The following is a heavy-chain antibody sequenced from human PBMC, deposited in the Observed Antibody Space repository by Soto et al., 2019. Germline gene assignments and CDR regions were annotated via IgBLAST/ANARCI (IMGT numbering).Heavy chain of an antibody. D-gene: IGHD6-19*01. CDR2: MSDDGSNK. CDR1: GFTFSSYA. Sequence: QVQLVESGGGVVQPGRSLRLSCAASGFTFSSYAMHWVRQAPGKGLEWVAVMSDDGSNKYYADSVKGRFTISRDNSKNTLYLQMNSLRAELTAVYYCARDKSPYSSGWHNRHFDYWGQGTLVTVSS. J-gene: IGHJ4*02. CDR3: ARDKSPYSSGWHNRHFDY. V-gene: IGHV3-30-3*01.